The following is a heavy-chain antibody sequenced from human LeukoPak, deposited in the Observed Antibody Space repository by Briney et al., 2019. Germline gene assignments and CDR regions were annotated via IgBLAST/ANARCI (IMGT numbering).Heavy chain of an antibody. CDR1: GGSISSSNW. V-gene: IGHV4-4*02. Sequence: SETLSLTCAVSGGSISSSNWWSWVRQPPGKGLEWIGEIYHSGSTNYNPSLKSRVTISVDKSKNQFSLKLSSVTAADTAVYYCARALAYCGGDCYSFDYWGQGTLVTVSS. D-gene: IGHD2-21*01. CDR3: ARALAYCGGDCYSFDY. CDR2: IYHSGST. J-gene: IGHJ4*02.